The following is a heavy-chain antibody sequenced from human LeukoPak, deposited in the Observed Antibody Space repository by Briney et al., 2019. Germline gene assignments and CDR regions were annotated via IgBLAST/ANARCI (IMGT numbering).Heavy chain of an antibody. D-gene: IGHD3-22*01. J-gene: IGHJ2*01. Sequence: SVKVSCKASGGTFSSYAISWVRQAPGQGPEWMGGIIPIFGTANYAQKFQGRVTITADESTSTAYMELSSLRSEDTAVYYCARVYDSSGYYYGAGYFDLWGRGTLVTVSS. CDR2: IIPIFGTA. CDR1: GGTFSSYA. CDR3: ARVYDSSGYYYGAGYFDL. V-gene: IGHV1-69*01.